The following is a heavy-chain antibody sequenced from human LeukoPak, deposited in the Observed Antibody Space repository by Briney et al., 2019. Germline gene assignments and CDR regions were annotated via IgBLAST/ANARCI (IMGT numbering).Heavy chain of an antibody. D-gene: IGHD3-3*01. J-gene: IGHJ3*02. CDR3: ARGFWSGFEDAFDI. CDR2: ISSSSSYI. CDR1: GFTFTNYG. Sequence: PGGSLRLSCAASGFTFTNYGMNWVRQAPGKGLEWVSSISSSSSYIYYADSVKGRFTISRDNAKNSLYLQMNSLRAEDTAVYYCARGFWSGFEDAFDIWGQGTMVTVSS. V-gene: IGHV3-21*01.